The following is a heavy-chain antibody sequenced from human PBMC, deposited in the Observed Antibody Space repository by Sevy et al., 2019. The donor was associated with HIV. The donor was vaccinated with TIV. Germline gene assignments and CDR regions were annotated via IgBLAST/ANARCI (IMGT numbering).Heavy chain of an antibody. CDR2: LSFGCGKI. J-gene: IGHJ4*02. CDR3: AREGCSKPHDY. V-gene: IGHV3-23*01. CDR1: GFNFNIYS. D-gene: IGHD3-10*02. Sequence: GGSLRLSCVASGFNFNIYSFSWVRQTPGKGLEWVSTLSFGCGKINYADSVQGRFTISRDDSKNTQYLEMNSLRVEDTAIYYCAREGCSKPHDYWGQGTLVTVSS.